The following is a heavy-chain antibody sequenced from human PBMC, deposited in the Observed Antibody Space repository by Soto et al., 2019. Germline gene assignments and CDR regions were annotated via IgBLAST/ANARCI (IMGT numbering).Heavy chain of an antibody. J-gene: IGHJ4*02. CDR2: ISYDGSNK. CDR3: ARDKVGATKRFDY. CDR1: GFTFSSYA. Sequence: GGSLTLSCAASGFTFSSYAMHWVRQAPGKGLEWVAVISYDGSNKYYADSVKGRFTISRDNSKNTLYLQMNSLRAEDTAVYYCARDKVGATKRFDYWGQGTLVTVSS. D-gene: IGHD1-26*01. V-gene: IGHV3-30-3*01.